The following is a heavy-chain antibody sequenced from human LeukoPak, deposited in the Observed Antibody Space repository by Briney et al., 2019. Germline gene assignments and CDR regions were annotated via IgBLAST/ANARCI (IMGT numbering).Heavy chain of an antibody. V-gene: IGHV3-30-3*01. J-gene: IGHJ6*02. Sequence: GGSLRLSCAASGFTFSNFAMHWVRQAPGKGLEWVAVISYDGDNEYYADSVEGQFTISRDNSKDRLYLQMNSLRPEDTAMYYCARVRGGRSWYYYGMDVWGRGTTVTVSS. CDR1: GFTFSNFA. CDR2: ISYDGDNE. D-gene: IGHD3-16*01. CDR3: ARVRGGRSWYYYGMDV.